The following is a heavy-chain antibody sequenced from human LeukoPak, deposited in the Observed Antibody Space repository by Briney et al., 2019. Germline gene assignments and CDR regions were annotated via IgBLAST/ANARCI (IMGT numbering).Heavy chain of an antibody. D-gene: IGHD2-15*01. Sequence: NPGGSLRLSCAGSGFTFNNAWMTWVRQAPGKGLEWVGRIKSKTDGGTTDYAAPVKDRFTISRDDSKSTLYLQMNSLRAEDTAVYYCANAGRYCSGGSCYLGHDDFDYWGQGTLVTVSS. J-gene: IGHJ4*02. V-gene: IGHV3-15*01. CDR1: GFTFNNAW. CDR3: ANAGRYCSGGSCYLGHDDFDY. CDR2: IKSKTDGGTT.